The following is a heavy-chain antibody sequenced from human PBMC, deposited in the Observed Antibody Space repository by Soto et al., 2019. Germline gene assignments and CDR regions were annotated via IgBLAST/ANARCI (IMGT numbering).Heavy chain of an antibody. CDR1: GGSISSSSYY. J-gene: IGHJ4*02. CDR3: VSYRGVVDC. V-gene: IGHV4-39*01. Sequence: SETLSLTCTVSGGSISSSSYYWGWIRQPPGKGLEWIGSIYYSGSTYYNPSLKSRVTISVDTSKKQFSLKLSSVTAADTAVYYCVSYRGVVDCWGQGTLVTVSS. D-gene: IGHD3-3*01. CDR2: IYYSGST.